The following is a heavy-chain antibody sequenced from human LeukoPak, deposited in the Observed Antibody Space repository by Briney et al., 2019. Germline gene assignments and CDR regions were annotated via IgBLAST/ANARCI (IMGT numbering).Heavy chain of an antibody. Sequence: SETLSLTCAVYGGSFSGYCWSWIRQPPGKGLEWIAEINHSGSTNYNPSLKSRVIISVDTSKNQFSLKLNSVTAADTAVYYCARGFVFRFLEWVYWYFDLWGRGTLVTVSS. V-gene: IGHV4-34*01. D-gene: IGHD3-3*01. CDR2: INHSGST. CDR1: GGSFSGYC. CDR3: ARGFVFRFLEWVYWYFDL. J-gene: IGHJ2*01.